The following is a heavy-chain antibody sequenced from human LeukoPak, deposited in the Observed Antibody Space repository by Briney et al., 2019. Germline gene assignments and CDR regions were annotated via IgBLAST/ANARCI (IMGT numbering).Heavy chain of an antibody. J-gene: IGHJ4*02. CDR3: AREGVPGIAAAGTPRD. D-gene: IGHD6-13*01. CDR1: GYTFTTYG. Sequence: SVKVSCKASGYTFTTYGISWVRQAPGQGLEWMGGIIPIFGTANYAQKFQGRVTITADESTSTAYMELSSLRSEDTAVYYCAREGVPGIAAAGTPRDWGQGTLVTVSS. CDR2: IIPIFGTA. V-gene: IGHV1-69*13.